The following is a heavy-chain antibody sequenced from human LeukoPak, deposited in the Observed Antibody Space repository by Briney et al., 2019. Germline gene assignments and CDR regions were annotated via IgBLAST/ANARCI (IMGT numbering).Heavy chain of an antibody. V-gene: IGHV3-30-3*01. CDR1: GFTFSSYA. CDR2: ISYDGSNK. D-gene: IGHD3-9*01. Sequence: VGSLRLSCAASGFTFSSYAMHWVRQAPGKGLEWVAVISYDGSNKYYADSVKGRFTISRDNSKNTLYLQMNSLRAEDTAVYYCARTHLRYFDWLLPDYWGQGTLVTVSS. CDR3: ARTHLRYFDWLLPDY. J-gene: IGHJ4*02.